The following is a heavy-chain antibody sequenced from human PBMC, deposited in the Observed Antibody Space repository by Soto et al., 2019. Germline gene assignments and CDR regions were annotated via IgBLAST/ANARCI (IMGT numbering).Heavy chain of an antibody. CDR3: ARDYAGYCSSTSCYPDYGMDV. CDR2: ISSSSSYT. V-gene: IGHV3-11*06. Sequence: GGSLRLSCAASGFTFSDYYMSWIRQAPGKGLEWVSYISSSSSYTNYADSVKGRFTISRDNAKNSLYLQMNSLRAEDTAVYYCARDYAGYCSSTSCYPDYGMDVWGQGTTVTVSS. CDR1: GFTFSDYY. J-gene: IGHJ6*02. D-gene: IGHD2-2*01.